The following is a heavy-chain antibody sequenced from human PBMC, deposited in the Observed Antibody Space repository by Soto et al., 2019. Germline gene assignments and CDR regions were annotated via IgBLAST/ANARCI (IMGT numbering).Heavy chain of an antibody. Sequence: QVQLVQSGAAVKKPGSSVKVSCKASGRTFSSYTISWVRQAPGQGLEWMGRIIPILGIANYAQKFQGRVTITADKSTSTAYRELSSLRSEDTAVYYCASNWMRRWLQFGYWGQGTLVTVS. CDR1: GRTFSSYT. CDR2: IIPILGIA. CDR3: ASNWMRRWLQFGY. V-gene: IGHV1-69*02. D-gene: IGHD1-20*01. J-gene: IGHJ4*02.